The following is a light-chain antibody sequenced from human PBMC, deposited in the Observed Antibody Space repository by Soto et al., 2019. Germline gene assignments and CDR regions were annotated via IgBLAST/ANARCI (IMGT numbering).Light chain of an antibody. J-gene: IGKJ1*01. CDR1: QRISSW. V-gene: IGKV1-5*01. Sequence: DIQMTQSPSTLSASVGDRVTITCRASQRISSWLAWYQQKPGKAPKLLIYDASSLERGVPSRFSGSGSGTAFTLTISSLQPDDFATYYCQQYNTYWTFGQGTKVEIK. CDR3: QQYNTYWT. CDR2: DAS.